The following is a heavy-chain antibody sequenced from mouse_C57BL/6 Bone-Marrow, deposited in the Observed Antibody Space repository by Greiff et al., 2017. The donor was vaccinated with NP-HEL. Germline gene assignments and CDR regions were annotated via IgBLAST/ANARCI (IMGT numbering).Heavy chain of an antibody. D-gene: IGHD1-1*01. Sequence: QVQLQQPGAELVMPGASVKLSCKASGYTFTSYWMHWVKQRPGQGLEWIGEIDPSDSYTNYNQKFKGKSTLTVDKSSSTAYMKLSSLTAEDSAVYYCARSRLYYCGSSYWYFDVWGTGTTVTVSS. J-gene: IGHJ1*03. V-gene: IGHV1-69*01. CDR1: GYTFTSYW. CDR3: ARSRLYYCGSSYWYFDV. CDR2: IDPSDSYT.